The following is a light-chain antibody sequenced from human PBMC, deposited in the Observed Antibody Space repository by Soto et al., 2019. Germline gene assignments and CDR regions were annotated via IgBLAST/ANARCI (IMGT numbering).Light chain of an antibody. CDR1: SSNIGAGYD. CDR3: QSYDSSLSGVV. V-gene: IGLV1-40*01. Sequence: QPVLTQPPSVSGAPGQRVTISCTGSSSNIGAGYDVHWYQQLPGTAPKLLIYGNYNRPSGVPDRFSGSKSGTSASLAITGLQAEDEADYYCQSYDSSLSGVVFGGGTKVTVL. J-gene: IGLJ2*01. CDR2: GNY.